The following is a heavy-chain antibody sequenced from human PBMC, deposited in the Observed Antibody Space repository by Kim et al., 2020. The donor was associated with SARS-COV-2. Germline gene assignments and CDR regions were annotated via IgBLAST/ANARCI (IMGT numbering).Heavy chain of an antibody. V-gene: IGHV1-3*01. Sequence: ASVKVSCKASGYTFTSYAMHWVRQAPGQRLEWMGWINAGNGNTKYSQKFQGRVTITRDTSASTAYMELSSLRSEDTAVYYCARGGVTMVRGAAGGFDPWGQGTLVTVSS. D-gene: IGHD3-10*01. CDR2: INAGNGNT. CDR1: GYTFTSYA. J-gene: IGHJ5*02. CDR3: ARGGVTMVRGAAGGFDP.